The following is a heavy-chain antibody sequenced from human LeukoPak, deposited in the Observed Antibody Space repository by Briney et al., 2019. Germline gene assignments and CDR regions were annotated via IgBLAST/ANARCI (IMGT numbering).Heavy chain of an antibody. V-gene: IGHV4-39*01. CDR2: IYYSGST. Sequence: PSETLSLTCAVSGGSISSSSYYWGWIRQPPGKGLEWIGSIYYSGSTYYNPSLKSRVTISVDTSKNQFSLKLSSVTAADTAVYYCARGHRGSLRFLEWLPTGGYFDYWGQGTLVTVSS. CDR1: GGSISSSSYY. CDR3: ARGHRGSLRFLEWLPTGGYFDY. D-gene: IGHD3-3*01. J-gene: IGHJ4*02.